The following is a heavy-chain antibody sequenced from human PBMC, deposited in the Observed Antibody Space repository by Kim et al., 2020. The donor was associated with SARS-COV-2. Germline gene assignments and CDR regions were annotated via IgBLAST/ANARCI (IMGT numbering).Heavy chain of an antibody. CDR2: TYYRSKWYF. J-gene: IGHJ4*02. D-gene: IGHD2-21*01. CDR3: GRVSYCGGSCYSG. Sequence: SQTLSLTCAISGDSVSNNIAAWNWIRQSPSRGLEWLGRTYYRSKWYFDYAVSVRSRITINPDTSKNQFSLHLNSVTPEDTAIYYCGRVSYCGGSCYSGWGQGTLGTVSS. V-gene: IGHV6-1*01. CDR1: GDSVSNNIAA.